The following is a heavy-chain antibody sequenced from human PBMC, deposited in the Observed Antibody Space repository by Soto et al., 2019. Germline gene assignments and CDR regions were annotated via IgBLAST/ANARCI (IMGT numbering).Heavy chain of an antibody. V-gene: IGHV3-30*18. CDR1: GFTFSSYG. D-gene: IGHD1-26*01. CDR3: AKDRPSASRPYYYGMDV. J-gene: IGHJ6*02. CDR2: ISYDGSNK. Sequence: QVQLVESGGGVVQPGRSLRLSCAASGFTFSSYGMHWVRQAPGKGLEWVAVISYDGSNKYYADSVKGRFTISRDNSKNTLYLQMNSLRAEDTAVYYCAKDRPSASRPYYYGMDVWGQGTTVTVSS.